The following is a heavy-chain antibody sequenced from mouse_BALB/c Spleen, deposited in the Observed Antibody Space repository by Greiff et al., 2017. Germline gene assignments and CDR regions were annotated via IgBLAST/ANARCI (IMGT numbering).Heavy chain of an antibody. CDR3: AREWLAGSSYKRLFDY. V-gene: IGHV5-6-5*01. CDR2: ISSGGST. J-gene: IGHJ2*01. D-gene: IGHD1-1*01. Sequence: EVKLVESGGGLVQPGGSRKLSCAASGFTFSSFGMHWVRQAPEKGLEWVASISSGGSTYYPDSVKGRFTISRDNARNILYLQMSSLRSEDTAMYYCAREWLAGSSYKRLFDYWGQGTTLTVSS. CDR1: GFTFSSFG.